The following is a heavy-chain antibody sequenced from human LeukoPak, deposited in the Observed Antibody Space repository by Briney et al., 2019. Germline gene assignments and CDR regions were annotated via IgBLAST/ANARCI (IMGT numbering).Heavy chain of an antibody. CDR3: ARDRSRYYDSSGNFDY. D-gene: IGHD3-22*01. J-gene: IGHJ4*02. Sequence: SVKLSCKASGYTFTSYGISWVRQAPGQGLEWMVWISAYNGNTNYAQKLQGRVTMTTDTSTSTAYMELRSLRSDDTAVEYCARDRSRYYDSSGNFDYWGQGTLVTVSS. CDR2: ISAYNGNT. CDR1: GYTFTSYG. V-gene: IGHV1-18*01.